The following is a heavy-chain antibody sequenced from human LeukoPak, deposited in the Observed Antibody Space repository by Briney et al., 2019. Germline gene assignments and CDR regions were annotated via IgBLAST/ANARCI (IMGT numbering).Heavy chain of an antibody. Sequence: ASVKVSCKASGYTFTTYALNWVRQAPGQGLEWMGWINTNTGNPTYAQGFTGRFVFSVDTSVSTAYLQISSLKAEDTAAYYCARGVEDTGDYWGQGTLVTVSS. CDR1: GYTFTTYA. CDR2: INTNTGNP. J-gene: IGHJ4*02. V-gene: IGHV7-4-1*02. D-gene: IGHD2-15*01. CDR3: ARGVEDTGDY.